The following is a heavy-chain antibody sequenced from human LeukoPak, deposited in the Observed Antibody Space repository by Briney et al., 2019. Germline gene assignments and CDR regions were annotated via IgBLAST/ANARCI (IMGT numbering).Heavy chain of an antibody. J-gene: IGHJ3*02. CDR1: GGSISSSSYY. D-gene: IGHD3-22*01. CDR2: IYYSGST. CDR3: ARPYYYDSSGYYYDAFDI. Sequence: NTSETLPLTCTVSGGSISSSSYYWGWIRQPPGKGLEWIGSIYYSGSTYYNPSLKSRVTISVDTSKNQFSLKLSSVTAADTAVYYCARPYYYDSSGYYYDAFDIWGQGTMVTVSS. V-gene: IGHV4-39*01.